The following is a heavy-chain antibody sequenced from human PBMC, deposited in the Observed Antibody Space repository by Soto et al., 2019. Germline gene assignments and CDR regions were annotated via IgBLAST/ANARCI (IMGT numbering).Heavy chain of an antibody. Sequence: GGSLRLSCAASGFTFSNAWMTWVRQAPGKGLEWVGRIKSKSDGGTTDYAAPVKGRFTISADKSNTTAYLQWSGLKASDTSMYYCARQRIEAAFDAFDIWGQGTMVTVSS. D-gene: IGHD6-13*01. CDR2: IKSKSDGGTT. V-gene: IGHV3-15*01. CDR1: GFTFSNAW. J-gene: IGHJ3*02. CDR3: ARQRIEAAFDAFDI.